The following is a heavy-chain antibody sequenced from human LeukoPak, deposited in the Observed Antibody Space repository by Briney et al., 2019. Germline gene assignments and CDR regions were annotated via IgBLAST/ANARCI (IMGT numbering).Heavy chain of an antibody. J-gene: IGHJ4*02. CDR1: GFTFSSYA. CDR2: ISYDGSNK. V-gene: IGHV3-30*04. D-gene: IGHD3-22*01. Sequence: GRSLRLSWAASGFTFSSYAMHWVRQAPGKGLEWVAVISYDGSNKYYADSVKGRFTISRDNSKNTLYLQMNSLRAEDTAVYYCARESPHYYDSSGPDYYFDYWGQGTLVTVSS. CDR3: ARESPHYYDSSGPDYYFDY.